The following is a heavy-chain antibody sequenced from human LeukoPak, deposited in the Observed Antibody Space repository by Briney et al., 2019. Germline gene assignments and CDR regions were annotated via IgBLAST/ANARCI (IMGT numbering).Heavy chain of an antibody. CDR3: AREVSVVVVAAMNWFDP. CDR1: GGTFSSYA. CDR2: IIPIFGTA. V-gene: IGHV1-69*13. D-gene: IGHD2-15*01. J-gene: IGHJ5*02. Sequence: GASVKVSCKASGGTFSSYAISWVRQAPGQGLEWMGGIIPIFGTANYAQKFQGRVTITADESTSTAYMELSSLRSEDTAVYYCAREVSVVVVAAMNWFDPRGQGTLVTVSS.